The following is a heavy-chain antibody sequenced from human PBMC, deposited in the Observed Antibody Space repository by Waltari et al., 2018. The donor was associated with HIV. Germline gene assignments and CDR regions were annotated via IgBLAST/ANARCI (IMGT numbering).Heavy chain of an antibody. V-gene: IGHV1-18*01. Sequence: QVQLVQSGAELKKPGASVKVSCKASGYTFTSYGITWVRQAPGQGLEWMGWSSAYNGNTYYSVHLQDRVAVTTDTSTSTAYMGLRTRRSDDTAGYYCARGMGVWSYYPDFYFDYWGLGTLVTVSS. CDR1: GYTFTSYG. CDR3: ARGMGVWSYYPDFYFDY. J-gene: IGHJ4*02. CDR2: SSAYNGNT. D-gene: IGHD1-26*01.